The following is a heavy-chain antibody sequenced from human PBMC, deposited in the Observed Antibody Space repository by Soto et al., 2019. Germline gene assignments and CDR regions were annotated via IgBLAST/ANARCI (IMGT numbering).Heavy chain of an antibody. J-gene: IGHJ4*02. CDR3: AKQGIEVAGTDYFDY. CDR2: ISHDGSNA. D-gene: IGHD6-19*01. V-gene: IGHV3-30*18. Sequence: QVQLVESGGGVVQPGKSLRLSCAAAGFIFRSYGVPWVRQAPGKGLEWVAVISHDGSNAYYADAVNGRFTISRDNAKNTVYLQMNILRAEDTAVYYCAKQGIEVAGTDYFDYWGQGALVTVAS. CDR1: GFIFRSYG.